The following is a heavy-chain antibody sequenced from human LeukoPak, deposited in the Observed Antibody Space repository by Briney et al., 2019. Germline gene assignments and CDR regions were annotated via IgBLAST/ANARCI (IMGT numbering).Heavy chain of an antibody. Sequence: ASVKVSCKASGYTFTGYYMHWVRQAPGQGLEWMGWINPNSGGTNYAQKFQGRVTMTRDTSISTAYMELSRLRSDDTAVYYCARAKGRLLWFGELGRNQYYFDYWGQGTLVTVSS. CDR2: INPNSGGT. V-gene: IGHV1-2*02. D-gene: IGHD3-10*01. J-gene: IGHJ4*02. CDR1: GYTFTGYY. CDR3: ARAKGRLLWFGELGRNQYYFDY.